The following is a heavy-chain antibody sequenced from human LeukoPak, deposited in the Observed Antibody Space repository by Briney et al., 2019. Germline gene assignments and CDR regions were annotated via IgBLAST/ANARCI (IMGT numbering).Heavy chain of an antibody. D-gene: IGHD4-17*01. V-gene: IGHV3-23*01. J-gene: IGHJ4*02. CDR2: ISGSGGST. Sequence: GGSLRLSCAASGFTFSSYAMSWVRQAPGKGLEWVSAISGSGGSTYYADSVKGRFTISRGNSKNTLYLQMNSLRAEDTAVYYCAEAPTTVTTFLTFDYWGQGTLVTVSS. CDR1: GFTFSSYA. CDR3: AEAPTTVTTFLTFDY.